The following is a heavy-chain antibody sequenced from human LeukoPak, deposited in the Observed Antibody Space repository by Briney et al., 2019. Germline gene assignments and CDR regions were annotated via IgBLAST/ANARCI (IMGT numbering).Heavy chain of an antibody. J-gene: IGHJ3*02. V-gene: IGHV4-30-4*01. CDR2: IYSSGTT. CDR1: GGSISSGDYF. CDR3: AREDVDTAMADGNDAFDI. D-gene: IGHD5-18*01. Sequence: PSQTLSLTFTVSGGSISSGDYFWNWIRQPPGKGLEWIGFIYSSGTTYYNPSLKSRLTISIDTSKNQFSLKLSSVTAADTAVYYCAREDVDTAMADGNDAFDIWGQGTMVIVSS.